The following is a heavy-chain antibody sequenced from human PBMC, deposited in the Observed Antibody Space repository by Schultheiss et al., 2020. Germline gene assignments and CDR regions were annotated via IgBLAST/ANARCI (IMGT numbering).Heavy chain of an antibody. V-gene: IGHV1-69*13. CDR3: ARDGIGSSGANWFDP. CDR2: IIPIFGTA. D-gene: IGHD2-15*01. J-gene: IGHJ5*02. Sequence: SVKVSCKASGGTFSSYAISWVRQAPGQGLEWMGGIIPIFGTANYAQKFQGRVTITADESTSTAYMELSSLRAEDTAVYYCARDGIGSSGANWFDPWGQGTLVTVSS. CDR1: GGTFSSYA.